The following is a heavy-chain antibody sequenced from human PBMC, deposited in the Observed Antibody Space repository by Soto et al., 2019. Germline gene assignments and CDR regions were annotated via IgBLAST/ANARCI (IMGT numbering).Heavy chain of an antibody. V-gene: IGHV4-34*01. CDR1: GGSFSGYY. Sequence: SETLSLTCAVYGGSFSGYYWSWIRQPPGKGLEWIGEINHSGSTNYNPSLKSRVTISVDTSKNQFSLKLSSVTAADTAVYYCARITYYYDSSGQPDYWGQGTLVTVSS. J-gene: IGHJ4*02. CDR3: ARITYYYDSSGQPDY. D-gene: IGHD3-22*01. CDR2: INHSGST.